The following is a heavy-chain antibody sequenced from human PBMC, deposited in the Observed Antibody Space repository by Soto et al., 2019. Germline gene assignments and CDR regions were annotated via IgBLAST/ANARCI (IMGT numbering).Heavy chain of an antibody. CDR1: GDSINSDKYY. V-gene: IGHV4-39*01. J-gene: IGHJ4*02. D-gene: IGHD3-9*01. Sequence: QLQESGPGLVKPSETLSLTCSVSGDSINSDKYYWGWIRQPPGKGLEWIGSIYYRGNTYYNPSRQTRVTISLDKFKSQFSLRLNSVTAADSAVYFCARLEGLATISYYFDFWGQGAQVTVSS. CDR3: ARLEGLATISYYFDF. CDR2: IYYRGNT.